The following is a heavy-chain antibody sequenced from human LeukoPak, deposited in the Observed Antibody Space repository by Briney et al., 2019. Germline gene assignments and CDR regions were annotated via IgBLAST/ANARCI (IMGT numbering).Heavy chain of an antibody. Sequence: SQALSLTCAISGDSVSSNSAAWNWIRQSPSRGLGWLGRTYYRSKWYNDYAVSVKSRITINPDTSKNQFSLQLNSVTPEDTAVYYCARGERYCSSTSCQYYFDYWGQGTLVTVSS. D-gene: IGHD2-2*01. V-gene: IGHV6-1*01. CDR2: TYYRSKWYN. CDR1: GDSVSSNSAA. CDR3: ARGERYCSSTSCQYYFDY. J-gene: IGHJ4*02.